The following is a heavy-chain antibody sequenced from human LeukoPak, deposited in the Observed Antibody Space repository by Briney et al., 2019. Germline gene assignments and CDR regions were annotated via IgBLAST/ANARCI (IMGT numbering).Heavy chain of an antibody. CDR3: ARNADAFDI. J-gene: IGHJ3*02. CDR2: IYYSGST. CDR1: GGSISNYY. V-gene: IGHV4-59*12. Sequence: PSETLSLTCTVSGGSISNYYWNWIRQPPGKGLEWIGYIYYSGSTNYNPSLKSRITISVGTSKNQFSLKLSSVTAADTAMYYCARNADAFDIWGQGTMVTVSS.